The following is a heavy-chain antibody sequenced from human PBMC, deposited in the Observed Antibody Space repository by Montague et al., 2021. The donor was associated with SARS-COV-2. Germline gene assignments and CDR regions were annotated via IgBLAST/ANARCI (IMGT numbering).Heavy chain of an antibody. CDR1: GFTFGDHA. V-gene: IGHV3-9*01. CDR3: AKDFDYYDSSGYFDY. CDR2: ITWDSGTL. Sequence: SLRLSCAASGFTFGDHAMHWVRQAPGKGSEWISGITWDSGTLGYADSVKGRFTISRDNAKNSLHLQMNSLRVEDTALYYCAKDFDYYDSSGYFDYWGQGTLVTVSS. J-gene: IGHJ4*02. D-gene: IGHD3-22*01.